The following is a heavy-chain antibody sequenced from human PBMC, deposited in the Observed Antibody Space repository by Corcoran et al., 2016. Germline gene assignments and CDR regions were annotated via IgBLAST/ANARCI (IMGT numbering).Heavy chain of an antibody. Sequence: QVQLQESGPGLVKPSETLSLTCTVSGYSISSGYYWGWIRQPPGKGLGWIGSIYHSGSTYYNPSLKSRVTISVDTSKNQFSLKLSSVTAADTAVYSCATDSGYYDSSGGLGWGQGTLVTVSS. CDR2: IYHSGST. D-gene: IGHD3-22*01. CDR3: ATDSGYYDSSGGLG. V-gene: IGHV4-38-2*02. CDR1: GYSISSGYY. J-gene: IGHJ4*02.